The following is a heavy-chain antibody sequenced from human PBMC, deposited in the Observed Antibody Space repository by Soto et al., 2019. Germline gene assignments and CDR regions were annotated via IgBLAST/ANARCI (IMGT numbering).Heavy chain of an antibody. Sequence: QVQLVESGGGVVQPGMSLRLSCAASGFTFSNYGMQWVRQAPGKGLEWVAVVWSDGSNKYYADCVKGRFSISRDNYKNTLDLQINSLSAEDTAVYYCARRGSGTNSIDYWGQGPLVTVSS. V-gene: IGHV3-33*01. D-gene: IGHD1-26*01. CDR3: ARRGSGTNSIDY. CDR1: GFTFSNYG. J-gene: IGHJ4*02. CDR2: VWSDGSNK.